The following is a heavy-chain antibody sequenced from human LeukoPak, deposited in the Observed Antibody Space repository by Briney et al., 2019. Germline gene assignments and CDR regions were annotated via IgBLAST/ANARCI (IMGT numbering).Heavy chain of an antibody. J-gene: IGHJ3*02. CDR1: GGSISSYY. V-gene: IGHV4-4*07. D-gene: IGHD3-22*01. CDR3: ARSPNFYYDGSGSFDI. CDR2: IYTSGST. Sequence: SETLSLTCTVSGGSISSYYWSWIRQPAGKGLEWIGRIYTSGSTNYNPSLKSRVTISVDTSKNQFSLKLSSVTAADTAVYYCARSPNFYYDGSGSFDIWGQGTMVTVSS.